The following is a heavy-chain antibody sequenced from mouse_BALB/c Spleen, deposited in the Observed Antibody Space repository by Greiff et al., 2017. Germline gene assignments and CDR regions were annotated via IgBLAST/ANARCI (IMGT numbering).Heavy chain of an antibody. CDR1: GFTFSSFG. CDR2: ISSGSSTI. V-gene: IGHV5-17*02. D-gene: IGHD2-1*01. J-gene: IGHJ4*01. CDR3: AREGNYGAMDY. Sequence: EVKLLESGGGLVQPGGSRKLSCAASGFTFSSFGMHWVRQAPEKGLEWVAYISSGSSTIYYADTVKGRFTISRDNPKNTLFLQMTSLRSEDTAMYYCAREGNYGAMDYWGQGTSVTVSS.